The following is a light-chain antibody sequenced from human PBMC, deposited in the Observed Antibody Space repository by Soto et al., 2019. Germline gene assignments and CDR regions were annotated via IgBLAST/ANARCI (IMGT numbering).Light chain of an antibody. CDR3: QQCGISPWT. V-gene: IGKV3-20*01. Sequence: EIVLTQSPGTLSLSPGERATLSCRASQSVSSSYLAWYQQKPAQAPRLLIYGASSRATGIPDRFSGSGAGTDFTLTISRLEPEDFAVYYCQQCGISPWTFGQGTKVDIK. CDR1: QSVSSSY. J-gene: IGKJ1*01. CDR2: GAS.